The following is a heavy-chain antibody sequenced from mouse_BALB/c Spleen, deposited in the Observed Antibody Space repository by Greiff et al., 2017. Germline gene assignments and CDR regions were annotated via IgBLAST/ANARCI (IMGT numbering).Heavy chain of an antibody. CDR2: INPSSGYT. CDR1: GYTFTSYT. D-gene: IGHD1-1*01. J-gene: IGHJ1*01. Sequence: QVQLKESGAELARPGASVKMSCKASGYTFTSYTMHWVKQRPGQGLEWIGYINPSSGYTNYNQKFKDKATLTADKSSSTAYMQLSSLTSEDSAVYYCARGIYYYGSSYYWYFDVWGAGTTVTVSS. V-gene: IGHV1-4*01. CDR3: ARGIYYYGSSYYWYFDV.